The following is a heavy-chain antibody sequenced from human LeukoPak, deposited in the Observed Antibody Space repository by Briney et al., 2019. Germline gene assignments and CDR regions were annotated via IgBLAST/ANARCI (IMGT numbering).Heavy chain of an antibody. D-gene: IGHD6-19*01. V-gene: IGHV4-59*01. Sequence: SETLSLTCAVYGGSFSGYYWSWIRQPPGKGLEWIGYIYYSGSTNYNPSLKSRVTISVDTSKNQFSLKLISVTAADTAVYYCARGGWSFDYWGQGTLVTVSS. CDR3: ARGGWSFDY. CDR1: GGSFSGYY. CDR2: IYYSGST. J-gene: IGHJ4*02.